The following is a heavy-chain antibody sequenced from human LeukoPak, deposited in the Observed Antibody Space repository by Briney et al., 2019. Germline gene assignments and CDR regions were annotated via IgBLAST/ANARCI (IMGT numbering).Heavy chain of an antibody. J-gene: IGHJ5*02. CDR3: AKQGNWFDP. V-gene: IGHV3-30*04. D-gene: IGHD1/OR15-1a*01. Sequence: GGSLRLSCAASGFTFSSYAMHWVRQAPGKGLEWVAVISYDGSNKYYADSVKGRFTISRDNSKNTLCLQMNSLRAEDTAVYYCAKQGNWFDPWGQGTLVTVSS. CDR2: ISYDGSNK. CDR1: GFTFSSYA.